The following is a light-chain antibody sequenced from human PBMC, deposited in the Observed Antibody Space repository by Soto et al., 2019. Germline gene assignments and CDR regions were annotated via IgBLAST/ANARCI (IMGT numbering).Light chain of an antibody. Sequence: ENMLTQSPGTLSLTPGERATLSCRASQSVSSNVAWYQQKPGQAPRLLIYGASSRATGIPDRFSGSGSGTDFTLTISRLEPEDFAVYYCQQYNNWRTFGQGTKV. J-gene: IGKJ1*01. V-gene: IGKV3-20*01. CDR1: QSVSSN. CDR3: QQYNNWRT. CDR2: GAS.